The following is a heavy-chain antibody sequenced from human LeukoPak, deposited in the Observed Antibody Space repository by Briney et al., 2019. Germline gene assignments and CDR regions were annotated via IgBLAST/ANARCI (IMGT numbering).Heavy chain of an antibody. CDR3: ATLVGATRGVY. Sequence: PSQTLSLTCTVSGGSISSGDYYWSWLRQPPGTGLEWIGYIYYSGSTYYNPSLKSRVTISVDTSKNQFSLKLSSVTAADTAVYYCATLVGATRGVYWGQGTLVTVSS. V-gene: IGHV4-30-4*08. D-gene: IGHD1-26*01. J-gene: IGHJ4*02. CDR1: GGSISSGDYY. CDR2: IYYSGST.